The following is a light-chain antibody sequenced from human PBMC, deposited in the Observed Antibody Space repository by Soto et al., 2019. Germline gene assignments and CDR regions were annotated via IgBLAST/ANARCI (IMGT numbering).Light chain of an antibody. J-gene: IGLJ1*01. CDR3: CSYAGSSTYV. Sequence: HSALTQPASVSGSPGQSITISCTGTSSDVGSYNLVSWYQQHPGKAPKLMIYEGSKRPSGVSNRFSGSKSGNTASLTSSGLQAEDEADYYCCSYAGSSTYVFGTGTKLTVL. V-gene: IGLV2-23*01. CDR2: EGS. CDR1: SSDVGSYNL.